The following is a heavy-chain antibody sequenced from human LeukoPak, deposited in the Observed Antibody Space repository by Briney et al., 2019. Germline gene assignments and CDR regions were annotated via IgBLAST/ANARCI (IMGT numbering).Heavy chain of an antibody. CDR3: ARVRFLQQLGYYFDY. J-gene: IGHJ4*02. V-gene: IGHV3-7*01. D-gene: IGHD6-13*01. Sequence: PGGSLRLSCAASGFTFSIYWMSWVRQAPGKGLEWVANIKQDGSEKYYVDSVKGRFTISRDNAKKSLYLQMNSLRAEDTAVYFCARVRFLQQLGYYFDYWGQGTRVTVSS. CDR1: GFTFSIYW. CDR2: IKQDGSEK.